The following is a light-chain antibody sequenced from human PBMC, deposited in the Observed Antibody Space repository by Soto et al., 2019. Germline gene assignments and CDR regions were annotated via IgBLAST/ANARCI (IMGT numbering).Light chain of an antibody. J-gene: IGKJ1*01. CDR3: QQSYIYPPWT. Sequence: EVVLTQSPATLSVSPGERATLSCRTSQSVTTNLAWYQQKPGQAPRLLFYGASTKATGIPARFSASGSETEFSLTISGLQSDDSAVYYCQQSYIYPPWTFGQGTRVEIK. CDR2: GAS. CDR1: QSVTTN. V-gene: IGKV3-15*01.